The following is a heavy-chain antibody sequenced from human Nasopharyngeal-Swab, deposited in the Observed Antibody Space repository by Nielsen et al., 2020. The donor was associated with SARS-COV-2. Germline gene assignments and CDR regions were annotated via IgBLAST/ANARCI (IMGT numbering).Heavy chain of an antibody. V-gene: IGHV3-43*02. D-gene: IGHD4/OR15-4a*01. CDR2: ASAGAETT. Sequence: GESLKSSCVASGFSLDYYTMHWVRQAPGKGLEWVSLASAGAETTYYADSVKGRFTVSRDNSRQSLFLQMESLRTEDTALYYCVKDGYDASLDAFDKWGLGTMVSVSS. CDR3: VKDGYDASLDAFDK. J-gene: IGHJ3*02. CDR1: GFSLDYYT.